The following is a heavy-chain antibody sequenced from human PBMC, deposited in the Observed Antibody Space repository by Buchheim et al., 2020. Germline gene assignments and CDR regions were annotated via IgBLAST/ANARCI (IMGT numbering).Heavy chain of an antibody. CDR1: GFTFSSYS. Sequence: EVQLVESGGGLVQPGGSLRLSCAASGFTFSSYSMNWVRQASGKGLEWVSYISSSSSTIYYADSVKGRFTISRDNAKNSLYLQMNSLRAEDTAVYYCARDQGPSRGSGWPLDYWGQGTL. J-gene: IGHJ4*02. D-gene: IGHD6-19*01. V-gene: IGHV3-48*01. CDR3: ARDQGPSRGSGWPLDY. CDR2: ISSSSSTI.